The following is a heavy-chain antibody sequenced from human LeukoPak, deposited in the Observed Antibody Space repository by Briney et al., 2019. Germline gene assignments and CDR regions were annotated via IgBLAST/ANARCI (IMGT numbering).Heavy chain of an antibody. Sequence: SQTLSLTCTVSGGSISSGDYFWSWIRQPPGKGLEWIAYIYYGGGTYYNPSLRSRVTISLDTSKNQFSLKLSSVTAADTAVYYCASHHDYRPLGPFDIWGQGTMVTVSS. CDR2: IYYGGGT. D-gene: IGHD4-11*01. J-gene: IGHJ3*02. CDR3: ASHHDYRPLGPFDI. CDR1: GGSISSGDYF. V-gene: IGHV4-30-4*08.